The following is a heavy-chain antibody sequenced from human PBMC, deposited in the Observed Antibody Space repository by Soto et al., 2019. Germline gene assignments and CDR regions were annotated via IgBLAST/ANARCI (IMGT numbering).Heavy chain of an antibody. Sequence: SETLSLTCAVSGDSISSAKWWNLVRQTPGKGLEWIGEIYHTGTTYYNPSLQSRVTISVDKSRNQFSMRLSSVTAADTAIYYCASHLGPTRGPFDFWGQGALVTVS. CDR2: IYHTGTT. V-gene: IGHV4-4*02. J-gene: IGHJ4*02. D-gene: IGHD1-26*01. CDR1: GDSISSAKW. CDR3: ASHLGPTRGPFDF.